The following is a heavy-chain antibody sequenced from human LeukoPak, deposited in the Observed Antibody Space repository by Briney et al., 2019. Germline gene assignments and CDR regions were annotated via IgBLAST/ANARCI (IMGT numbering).Heavy chain of an antibody. CDR2: IHSGGTT. CDR3: ARDNGSGYTKGYEHYYYYLDV. D-gene: IGHD3-3*02. Sequence: PSETLSLTCTVSGDSITDDYYTWIRQPAGKGLEWIGCIHSGGTTNYNPSLMSRVTLSIDKSKKHISLRLTSVTAADTALYYCARDNGSGYTKGYEHYYYYLDVWGKGTTVTVSS. J-gene: IGHJ6*03. CDR1: GDSITDDY. V-gene: IGHV4-4*07.